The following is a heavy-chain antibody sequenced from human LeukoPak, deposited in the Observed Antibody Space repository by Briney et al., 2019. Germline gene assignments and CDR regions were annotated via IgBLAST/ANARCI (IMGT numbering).Heavy chain of an antibody. D-gene: IGHD7-27*01. Sequence: ASVKVSCKASGYTFTVYYLHWMRQAPGQGLEWMGWINPNSGGTAYAQNLQGRVTMTRYTSISTVYMELSRLRSDDTAVYYCARGPATGDFDYWGQGTLVTVSS. V-gene: IGHV1-2*02. J-gene: IGHJ4*02. CDR2: INPNSGGT. CDR3: ARGPATGDFDY. CDR1: GYTFTVYY.